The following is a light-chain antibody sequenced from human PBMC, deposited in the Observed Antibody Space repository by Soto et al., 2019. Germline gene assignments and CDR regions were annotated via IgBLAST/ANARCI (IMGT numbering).Light chain of an antibody. V-gene: IGKV3-11*01. Sequence: EIVLTQSLVTLSLSQGERATLSCLASQSVSGYLAWYQQKPGQAPRLLIYDGSHRAAGIPSRFSGSGSGTDFTLTISGLEPEDFAVYYCQQRSNWLISFGPGTKVDIK. CDR3: QQRSNWLIS. CDR1: QSVSGY. CDR2: DGS. J-gene: IGKJ3*01.